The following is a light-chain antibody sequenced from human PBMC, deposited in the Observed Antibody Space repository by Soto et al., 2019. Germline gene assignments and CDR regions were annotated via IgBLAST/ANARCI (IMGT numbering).Light chain of an antibody. CDR3: ATWDDSLNGVV. CDR1: SSNIGSNT. V-gene: IGLV1-44*01. Sequence: QSVLTQPPSASGTPGQGVTISCSGSSSNIGSNTVNWYQQLPGTAPKLLIYGNNQRPSGVPDRFSGSKSGTSASLAISGLQSEDEADYYCATWDDSLNGVVFGGGTQLTVL. CDR2: GNN. J-gene: IGLJ3*02.